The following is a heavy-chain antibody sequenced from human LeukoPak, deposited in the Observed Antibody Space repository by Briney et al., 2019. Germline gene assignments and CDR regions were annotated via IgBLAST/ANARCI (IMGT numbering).Heavy chain of an antibody. CDR2: INHSGST. D-gene: IGHD5-24*01. CDR1: GGSFSGYY. CDR3: ARRRWLQSFDF. V-gene: IGHV4-34*01. Sequence: SETLSFTCAVYGGSFSGYYWSWIRQPPGKGLEWIGEINHSGSTNYNPSLKSRVTISVDTSKNQFSLKLSSVTSADTAVYYCARRRWLQSFDFWGQGTLVTVSS. J-gene: IGHJ4*02.